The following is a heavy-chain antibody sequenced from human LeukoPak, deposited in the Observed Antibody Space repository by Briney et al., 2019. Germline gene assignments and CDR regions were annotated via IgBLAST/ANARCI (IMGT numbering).Heavy chain of an antibody. V-gene: IGHV1-69*05. J-gene: IGHJ4*02. CDR2: IIPIFGTA. CDR1: GGTFSSYA. Sequence: SVKVSCKASGGTFSSYAISWVRQAPGQGLEWMGGIIPIFGTANYAQKFQGRVTITTDESTSTAYMGLSSLRSEDTAVYYCARAYYYDSSGYSNFDYWGQGTLVTVSS. CDR3: ARAYYYDSSGYSNFDY. D-gene: IGHD3-22*01.